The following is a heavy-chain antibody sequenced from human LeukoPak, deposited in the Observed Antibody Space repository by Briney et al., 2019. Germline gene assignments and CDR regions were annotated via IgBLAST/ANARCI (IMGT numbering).Heavy chain of an antibody. CDR2: IKHSGST. CDR1: GGPFSDYY. J-gene: IGHJ3*02. Sequence: SETLCLTCAVYGGPFSDYYWSWIRQPPGKGLEWIGEIKHSGSTSYSPSLKSRVNISIDTSKNQFSLKLPSVTAADTAVYYCARDLVTVTKGFDIWGQGAMVSVSS. CDR3: ARDLVTVTKGFDI. D-gene: IGHD4-17*01. V-gene: IGHV4-34*01.